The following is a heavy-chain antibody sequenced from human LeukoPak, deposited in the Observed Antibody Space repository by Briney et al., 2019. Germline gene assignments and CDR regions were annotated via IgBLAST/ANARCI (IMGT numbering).Heavy chain of an antibody. D-gene: IGHD4-11*01. V-gene: IGHV3-30-3*01. CDR1: GFTFSSYA. CDR2: ISYDGSNK. CDR3: ARDENLYTPPYYGMDV. J-gene: IGHJ6*02. Sequence: GGSLRLSCAASGFTFSSYAMHWVRHAPGMGLEWVAVISYDGSNKYYADSVKGRFTISRDNSKNTLCLQMNSTRAEDTAVYYCARDENLYTPPYYGMDVWGQGTTVTVSS.